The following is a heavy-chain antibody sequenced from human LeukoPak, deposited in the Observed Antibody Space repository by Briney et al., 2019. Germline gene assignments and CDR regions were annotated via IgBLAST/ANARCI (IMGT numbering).Heavy chain of an antibody. CDR2: IYHSGST. J-gene: IGHJ2*01. V-gene: IGHV4-4*02. Sequence: SETLSLTCAVSGDSISSNYFWSWVRQPPGKGLEWIGEIYHSGSTYYTPSLRSRVTISVDKSKSHFSLKMSSVTAADTAIYYCARVEAGRYFDLWGRGIVVIVSS. CDR3: ARVEAGRYFDL. CDR1: GDSISSNYF.